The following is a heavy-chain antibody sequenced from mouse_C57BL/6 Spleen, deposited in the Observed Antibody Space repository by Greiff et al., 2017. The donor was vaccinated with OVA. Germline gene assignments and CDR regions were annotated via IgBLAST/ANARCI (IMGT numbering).Heavy chain of an antibody. Sequence: QVQLQQPGAELVKPGASVKLSCKASGYTFTSYWMHWVKQRPGQGLEWIGRIHPNSGSTNYNEKFKSKATLTVDKSSSTAYMQLSSLTSEDSAVYYCARRKYDYFFDYWGQGTTLTVSS. J-gene: IGHJ2*01. D-gene: IGHD2-4*01. CDR3: ARRKYDYFFDY. CDR2: IHPNSGST. CDR1: GYTFTSYW. V-gene: IGHV1-64*01.